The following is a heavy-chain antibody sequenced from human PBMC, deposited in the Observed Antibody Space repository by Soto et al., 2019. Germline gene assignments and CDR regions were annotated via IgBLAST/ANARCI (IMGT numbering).Heavy chain of an antibody. V-gene: IGHV3-30*18. D-gene: IGHD6-19*01. CDR2: VSHDGRNT. CDR3: AKGGRQWLVTSDFNY. CDR1: GFTLSDYA. J-gene: IGHJ4*02. Sequence: GGPLRLSYAASGFTLSDYAMHWVRQAPGKGLEWVAVVSHDGRNTHYADSVKGRFTISRDSSKNTVSLEMTSLRAEDTAVYYCAKGGRQWLVTSDFNYWGQGALVTVSS.